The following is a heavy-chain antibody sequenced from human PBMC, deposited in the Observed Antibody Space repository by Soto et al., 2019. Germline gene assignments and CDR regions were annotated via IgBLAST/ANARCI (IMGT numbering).Heavy chain of an antibody. V-gene: IGHV3-15*01. Sequence: GGSLTLSCAASGFTFSNVWMSWVRQAPGKGLEWVGRVKSKSDGATTDYAAPVKGRFTVSSDDSQNTLSLQMDSLKIEDTAVYFCTTAAGGTWGADYWGQGTPVTVSS. CDR1: GFTFSNVW. J-gene: IGHJ4*02. CDR3: TTAAGGTWGADY. CDR2: VKSKSDGATT. D-gene: IGHD1-26*01.